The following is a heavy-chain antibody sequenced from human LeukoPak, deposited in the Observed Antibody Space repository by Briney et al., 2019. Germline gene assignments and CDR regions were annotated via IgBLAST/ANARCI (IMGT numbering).Heavy chain of an antibody. Sequence: GGSLRLSCAASGFIYSHFAMSWVRQAPGKGLEWVSSISGTGSHTYYTDSVKGRFTISRDNSKNTVTLLLNSLKTEDTAVYYCTTDYGDYWLDYWGQGTLVTVSS. D-gene: IGHD4-17*01. CDR2: ISGTGSHT. CDR1: GFIYSHFA. J-gene: IGHJ4*02. V-gene: IGHV3-23*01. CDR3: TTDYGDYWLDY.